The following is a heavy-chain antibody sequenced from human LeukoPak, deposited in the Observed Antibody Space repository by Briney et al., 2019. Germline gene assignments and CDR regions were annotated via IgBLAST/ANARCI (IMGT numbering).Heavy chain of an antibody. CDR3: AKGDAYYYYMDV. J-gene: IGHJ6*03. CDR2: ISWDGGST. Sequence: PGGSLRLSCAASGFTFDDYAMHWVRQAPGKGLEWLSLISWDGGSTYYADSVKGRFTISRDNSKNSLYLQMNSLRAEDTALYYCAKGDAYYYYMDVWGKGTTVTVSS. CDR1: GFTFDDYA. D-gene: IGHD5-24*01. V-gene: IGHV3-43D*03.